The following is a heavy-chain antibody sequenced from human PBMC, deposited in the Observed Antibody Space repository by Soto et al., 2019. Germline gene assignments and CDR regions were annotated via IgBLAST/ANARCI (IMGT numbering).Heavy chain of an antibody. J-gene: IGHJ5*02. Sequence: RLSCAASGFTFASYTMTWVRQAPGKGLEWVSVISGRAGNTYYADSVKGRFTISRDNSKNTLYLYMSSLRAEDTALYYCAKDRYCSSTSCSSLNSWGQGTLVTVS. V-gene: IGHV3-23*01. D-gene: IGHD2-2*01. CDR1: GFTFASYT. CDR2: ISGRAGNT. CDR3: AKDRYCSSTSCSSLNS.